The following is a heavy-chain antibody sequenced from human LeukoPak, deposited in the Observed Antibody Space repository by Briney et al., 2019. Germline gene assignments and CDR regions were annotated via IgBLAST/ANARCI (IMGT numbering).Heavy chain of an antibody. CDR3: ARGATRFSSGLWYNFDY. CDR1: GFTFRSYA. J-gene: IGHJ4*02. V-gene: IGHV3-30*04. D-gene: IGHD6-19*01. CDR2: VSYAGSNE. Sequence: PGGSLRLSCAASGFTFRSYAMHWVRQAPGKGLEWVAVVSYAGSNEYHADSVKGRFTISRDNSKNTLYLQINSLRAEDTAVYFCARGATRFSSGLWYNFDYWGQGTLVTVSS.